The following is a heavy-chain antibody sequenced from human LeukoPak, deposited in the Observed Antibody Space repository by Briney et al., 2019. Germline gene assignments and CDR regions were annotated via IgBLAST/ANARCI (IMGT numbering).Heavy chain of an antibody. CDR1: GYTFTSYY. Sequence: ASVNVSCTASGYTFTSYYMHWVRQAPEQGLEWMGIINPSGGSTTYAQKFQGRVTMTRDTSTSTVYMELSSLRSENTAVYYCARCPGGARSPLEAFDIWGQGTMVTVSS. CDR3: ARCPGGARSPLEAFDI. CDR2: INPSGGST. V-gene: IGHV1-46*01. J-gene: IGHJ3*02. D-gene: IGHD1-26*01.